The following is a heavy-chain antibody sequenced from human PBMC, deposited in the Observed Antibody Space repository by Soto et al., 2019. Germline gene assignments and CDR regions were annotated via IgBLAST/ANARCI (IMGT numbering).Heavy chain of an antibody. CDR1: GGSISSGGYY. J-gene: IGHJ3*02. Sequence: PSETLSLTCTVSGGSISSGGYYWSWIRQHPGKGLEWIGYIYYSGSTYYNPSLKSRVTISVDTSKNQFSLKLSSVTAADTAVYYCATGASSGYFSTFDAFDIWGQGTMVTVSS. CDR3: ATGASSGYFSTFDAFDI. D-gene: IGHD3-22*01. V-gene: IGHV4-31*03. CDR2: IYYSGST.